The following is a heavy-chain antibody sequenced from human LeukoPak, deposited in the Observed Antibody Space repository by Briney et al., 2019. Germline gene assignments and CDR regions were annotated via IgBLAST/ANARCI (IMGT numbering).Heavy chain of an antibody. Sequence: GGSLRLSCVASGFTFSSRDWMTWVRQAPGKGLEWVANIKQDGSEKNYVDSVKGRFTISRDNAKNTLYLHMNGLRVEDTAIYYCARDERWIQFNYWGQGTLVTVSS. D-gene: IGHD5-18*01. CDR3: ARDERWIQFNY. J-gene: IGHJ4*02. V-gene: IGHV3-7*03. CDR2: IKQDGSEK. CDR1: GFTFSSRDW.